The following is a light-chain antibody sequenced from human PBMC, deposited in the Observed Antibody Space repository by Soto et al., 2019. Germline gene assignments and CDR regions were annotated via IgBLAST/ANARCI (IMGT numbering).Light chain of an antibody. CDR3: QQYGSSRLT. J-gene: IGKJ4*01. CDR2: GAS. Sequence: EIVWTQSPGTLSLSPGERATLSCRASQSVSSSYLAWYQQKPGQAPRLLIYGASSRDTGIPDRFSGSGSGTDFTLTISRLEPEDFAVYYCQQYGSSRLTFGGGTKVEIK. CDR1: QSVSSSY. V-gene: IGKV3-20*01.